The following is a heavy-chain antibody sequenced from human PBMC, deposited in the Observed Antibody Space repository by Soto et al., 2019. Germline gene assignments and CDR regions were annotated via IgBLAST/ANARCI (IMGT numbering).Heavy chain of an antibody. J-gene: IGHJ6*02. CDR3: ARGAEYQLLSRDYFYGMDV. D-gene: IGHD2-2*01. CDR2: ISYEGSNN. CDR1: GFTFNSHG. V-gene: IGHV3-30*03. Sequence: QVQLVEAGGGVVQPGGSLRLSCGASGFTFNSHGMHWVRQAPGKGLEWVAVISYEGSNNFYAESVKGRFTISRDNSKNMLYLQMNSLRREDTAVYYCARGAEYQLLSRDYFYGMDVWGQGTTVTVSS.